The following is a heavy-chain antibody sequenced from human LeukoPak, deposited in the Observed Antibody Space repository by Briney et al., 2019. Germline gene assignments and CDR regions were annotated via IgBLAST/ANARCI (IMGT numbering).Heavy chain of an antibody. CDR1: GYTFTSYY. CDR3: ARDNVLRFLEWLSTYYYYGMDV. J-gene: IGHJ6*02. D-gene: IGHD3-3*01. V-gene: IGHV1-46*01. CDR2: INPSGGST. Sequence: GASVKVSCKASGYTFTSYYMHWVRQAPGQGLEWMGIINPSGGSTSYAQKFQGRVTMTRDTSTSTVYMELSSLRSEDTAVYYCARDNVLRFLEWLSTYYYYGMDVWGQGTTVTVSS.